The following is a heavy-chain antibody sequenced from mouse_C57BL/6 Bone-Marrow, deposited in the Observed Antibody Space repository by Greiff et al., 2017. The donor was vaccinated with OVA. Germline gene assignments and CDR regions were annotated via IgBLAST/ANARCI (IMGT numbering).Heavy chain of an antibody. V-gene: IGHV1-7*01. CDR3: ARRGDYDDWYFDV. Sequence: VQLQQSGAELAKPGASVKLSCKASGYTFTSYWLHWVKQRPGPGLEWIGYINPSSGYTKYNQKFKDKATLPADKSSSTAYMQLISLTYEDSAVYYCARRGDYDDWYFDVWGTGTTVTVSS. CDR1: GYTFTSYW. CDR2: INPSSGYT. D-gene: IGHD2-4*01. J-gene: IGHJ1*03.